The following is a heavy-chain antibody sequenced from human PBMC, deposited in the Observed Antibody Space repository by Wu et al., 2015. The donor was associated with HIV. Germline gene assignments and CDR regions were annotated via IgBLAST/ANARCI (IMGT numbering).Heavy chain of an antibody. CDR2: ISAYNGNT. V-gene: IGHV1-18*01. CDR1: GYTFTSYG. CDR3: ALSPDYYDSSGSFDY. D-gene: IGHD3-22*01. J-gene: IGHJ4*02. Sequence: QVQLVQSGAEVKKPGASVKVSCKASGYTFTSYGISWVRQAPGQGLEWMGWISAYNGNTNYAQKLQGRVTMTTDTSTSTAYMELRSLRSDDTAVYYCALSPDYYDSSGSFDYWGQGTLVTVSS.